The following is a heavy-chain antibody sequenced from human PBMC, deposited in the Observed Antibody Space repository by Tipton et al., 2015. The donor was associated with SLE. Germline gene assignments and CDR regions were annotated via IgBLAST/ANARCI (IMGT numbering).Heavy chain of an antibody. CDR1: GGSINNYY. CDR2: IYHSGST. V-gene: IGHV4-59*04. CDR3: ARLLGPFMARGVLRNTWFDP. Sequence: LRLSCTVSGGSINNYYWSWIRQPPGKGLEWIGYIYHSGSTYYNPSLKSRVTISVDTSKNQFSLKVNSVTAADTAVYYCARLLGPFMARGVLRNTWFDPWGQGTLVTVSS. D-gene: IGHD3-10*01. J-gene: IGHJ5*02.